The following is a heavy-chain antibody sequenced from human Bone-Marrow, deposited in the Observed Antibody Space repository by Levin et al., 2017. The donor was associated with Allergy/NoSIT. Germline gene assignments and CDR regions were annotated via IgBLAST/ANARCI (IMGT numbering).Heavy chain of an antibody. J-gene: IGHJ4*02. CDR1: GLTFSRFW. CDR2: IKLDGSER. CDR3: VGGAAAHLFDY. V-gene: IGHV3-7*04. D-gene: IGHD6-25*01. Sequence: SGESLRLSCVASGLTFSRFWMHWVRHVPGKGPEWVANIKLDGSERYYVDSVKGRFIISRDNAKNSLYLQMNSLRVEDAAVYSCVGGAAAHLFDYWGQGTPVTVSS.